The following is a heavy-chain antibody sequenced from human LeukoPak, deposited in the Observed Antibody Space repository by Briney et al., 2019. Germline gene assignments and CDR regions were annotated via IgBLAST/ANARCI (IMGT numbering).Heavy chain of an antibody. CDR3: QIVVVTMLDY. CDR1: GGSISSSSYY. J-gene: IGHJ4*02. V-gene: IGHV4-39*01. Sequence: SETLSLTCTVSGGSISSSSYYWGWIRQPPGKGLEWIGSIYYSGSTYYNPSLKSRVTISVDTSKNQFSLKLSSVTAADTAVYYCQIVVVTMLDYWGQGTLVTVSS. CDR2: IYYSGST. D-gene: IGHD2-21*02.